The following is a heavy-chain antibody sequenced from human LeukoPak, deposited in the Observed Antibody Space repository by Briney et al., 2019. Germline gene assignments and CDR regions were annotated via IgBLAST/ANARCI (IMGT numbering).Heavy chain of an antibody. D-gene: IGHD3-16*02. V-gene: IGHV4-34*01. CDR1: GGSFSGYY. CDR3: TRVSLDFDY. J-gene: IGHJ4*02. CDR2: INHSGST. Sequence: SETLSLTCAVYGGSFSGYYWSWIRQPPGKGLEWIGEINHSGSTNYNPSLKSRVTISVDKSKNQFSLKLSSVTAADTAVYYCTRVSLDFDYWGQGTLVTVSS.